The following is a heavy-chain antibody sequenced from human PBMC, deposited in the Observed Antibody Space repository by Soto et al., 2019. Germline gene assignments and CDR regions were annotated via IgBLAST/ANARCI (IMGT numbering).Heavy chain of an antibody. J-gene: IGHJ6*02. CDR1: GFPLSDYG. CDR3: ARELEYYDYFGLDV. V-gene: IGHV3-33*01. Sequence: QVQLVESGGGVVKPGKSLRLSCEVSGFPLSDYGMHWVRQAPGKGLEWVAVLWSDGANSFYAGSVMGRFTVSRDTSKNTLLLEVESWRGDDTGVYYCARELEYYDYFGLDVWGQGTTVIVSS. CDR2: LWSDGANS. D-gene: IGHD6-6*01.